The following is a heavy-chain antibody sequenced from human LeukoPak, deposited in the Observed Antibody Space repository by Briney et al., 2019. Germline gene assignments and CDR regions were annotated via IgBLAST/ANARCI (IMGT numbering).Heavy chain of an antibody. D-gene: IGHD3-9*01. CDR1: GFTFSSYG. J-gene: IGHJ6*02. CDR3: ARDLRYFGSMDV. V-gene: IGHV3-30*02. Sequence: GGSLRLSCAASGFTFSSYGMHWVRQAPGKGLEWVAFIRNDGSNKLYADSVKGRFTISRDNSKNTLYLQMNSLRAEDTAVYYCARDLRYFGSMDVWGQGTTVTVSS. CDR2: IRNDGSNK.